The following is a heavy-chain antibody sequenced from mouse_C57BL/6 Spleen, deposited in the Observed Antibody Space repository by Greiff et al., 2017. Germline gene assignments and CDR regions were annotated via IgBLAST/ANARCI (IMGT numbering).Heavy chain of an antibody. V-gene: IGHV3-6*01. CDR1: GYSITSCYF. CDR2: IRYDGSN. J-gene: IGHJ2*01. Sequence: DVQLQESGPGLVKPSQSLTLTCSVSGYSITSCYFWYWIRQFPGNKLEWMGYIRYDGSNHYNPSLKNRISITLDTSKNPFFLKLNSVTTEDTATYYCARDGYYGSSYGYFDYWGQGTTLTVSS. D-gene: IGHD1-1*01. CDR3: ARDGYYGSSYGYFDY.